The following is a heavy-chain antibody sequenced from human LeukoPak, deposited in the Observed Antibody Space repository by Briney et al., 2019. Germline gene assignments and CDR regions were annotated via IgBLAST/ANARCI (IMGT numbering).Heavy chain of an antibody. CDR2: IKQDGSEK. D-gene: IGHD3-10*01. V-gene: IGHV3-7*01. J-gene: IGHJ4*02. CDR3: ARDRVGLLWFGELSLHLLIY. Sequence: GGSLRLSCAVSGFTFSSWWMTWVRQAPGKGLEWVANIKQDGSEKNYVGSVKGRFTISRDNAKNSLDLQMNRLRAEDTAVYYCARDRVGLLWFGELSLHLLIYWGQGTLVTVSS. CDR1: GFTFSSWW.